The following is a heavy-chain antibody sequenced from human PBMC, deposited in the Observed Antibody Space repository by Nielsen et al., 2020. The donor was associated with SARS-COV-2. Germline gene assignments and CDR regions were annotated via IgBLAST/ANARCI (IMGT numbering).Heavy chain of an antibody. V-gene: IGHV4-38-2*01. J-gene: IGHJ4*02. Sequence: SETLSLTCAVSGYSIKNGYYWAWIRRPPGRGLEWIGSIYRTGNTFYTPSLKSRVAISSDTSKNQFSLRLTSVTASDTAVYYCARHRRGGDFYYWGQGTLVIASS. CDR3: ARHRRGGDFYY. CDR1: GYSIKNGYY. CDR2: IYRTGNT. D-gene: IGHD4-17*01.